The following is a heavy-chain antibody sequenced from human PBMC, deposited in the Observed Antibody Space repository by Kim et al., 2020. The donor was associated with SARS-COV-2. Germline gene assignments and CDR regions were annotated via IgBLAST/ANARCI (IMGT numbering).Heavy chain of an antibody. CDR3: TTRITMIVVAPRVDI. Sequence: PVKGRFTISRDDSKNTLYLQMNSLKTEDTAVYYCTTRITMIVVAPRVDIWGQGTMVTVSS. V-gene: IGHV3-15*01. J-gene: IGHJ3*02. D-gene: IGHD3-22*01.